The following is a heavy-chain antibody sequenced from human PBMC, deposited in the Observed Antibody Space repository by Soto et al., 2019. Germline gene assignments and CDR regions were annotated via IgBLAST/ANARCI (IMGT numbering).Heavy chain of an antibody. J-gene: IGHJ6*02. CDR2: INHSGST. CDR3: ARVRSSSHYYYYYYGMDV. Sequence: SETLSLTCAVYGGSFSGYYWSWIRQPPGKGLEWIGEINHSGSTNYNPSLKSRVTISVDTSKNQFSLKLSSVTAADTAVYYCARVRSSSHYYYYYYGMDVWGQGTTVTVSS. V-gene: IGHV4-34*01. D-gene: IGHD6-13*01. CDR1: GGSFSGYY.